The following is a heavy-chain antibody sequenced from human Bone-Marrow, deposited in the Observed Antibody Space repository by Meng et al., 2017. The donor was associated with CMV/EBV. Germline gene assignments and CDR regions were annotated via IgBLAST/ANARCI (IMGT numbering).Heavy chain of an antibody. Sequence: GESLKISCSASGFIFTIYAMTWVRQAPGKGLEWVSTIYSDGSTYYADSLKGRFTISRDNSKNTLYLGMNSLRAEDTALYYCARGWSYNWNYDGMDVWGQGTTVTVSS. V-gene: IGHV3-23*01. CDR2: IYSDGST. CDR3: ARGWSYNWNYDGMDV. J-gene: IGHJ6*02. CDR1: GFIFTIYA. D-gene: IGHD3-10*01.